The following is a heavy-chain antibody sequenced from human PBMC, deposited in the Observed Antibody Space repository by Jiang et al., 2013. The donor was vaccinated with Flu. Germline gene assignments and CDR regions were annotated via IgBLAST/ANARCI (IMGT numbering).Heavy chain of an antibody. Sequence: QSGSELKKPGASVKVSCKASGYTFTSYAMNWVRQAPGQGLEWMGWINTNTGNPTYAQGFTGRFVFSLDTSVSTAYLQISSLKAEDTAVYYCARRSVQSVLWFGELSDDNAFDIWGQGTMVTVSS. V-gene: IGHV7-4-1*02. CDR3: ARRSVQSVLWFGELSDDNAFDI. J-gene: IGHJ3*02. D-gene: IGHD3-10*01. CDR2: INTNTGNP. CDR1: GYTFTSYA.